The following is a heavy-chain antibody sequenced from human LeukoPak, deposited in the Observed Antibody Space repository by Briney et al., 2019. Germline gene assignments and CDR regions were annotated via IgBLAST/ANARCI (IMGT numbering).Heavy chain of an antibody. CDR3: ARGVAAAGLGV. V-gene: IGHV4-34*01. Sequence: SETLSLTRAVYGGSFSGYYWSWIRQPPGKGLEWIGEINHSGSTNYNPSLKSRVTISVDTSKNQFSLKLSSVTAADTAVYYCARGVAAAGLGVWGQGTTVTVSS. D-gene: IGHD6-13*01. CDR2: INHSGST. CDR1: GGSFSGYY. J-gene: IGHJ6*02.